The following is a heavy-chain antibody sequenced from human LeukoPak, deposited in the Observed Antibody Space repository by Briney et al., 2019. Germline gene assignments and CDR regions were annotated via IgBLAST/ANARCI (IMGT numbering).Heavy chain of an antibody. CDR3: ARRLAAAGKRGFDY. V-gene: IGHV4-34*01. CDR1: GGSFSGYY. J-gene: IGHJ4*02. D-gene: IGHD6-13*01. Sequence: SETLSLTCAVYGGSFSGYYWSWIRQPPGRGLEWIGEINHSGSTNYNPSLKSRVTISVDTSKNQFSLKLSSVTAADTAVYYCARRLAAAGKRGFDYWGQGTLVTVSS. CDR2: INHSGST.